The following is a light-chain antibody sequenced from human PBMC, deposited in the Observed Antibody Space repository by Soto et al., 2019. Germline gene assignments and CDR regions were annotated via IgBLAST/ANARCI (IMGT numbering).Light chain of an antibody. CDR1: SSDVGGYSY. J-gene: IGLJ2*01. Sequence: QSVLTQPASVSGSPGQSIAISCTGSSSDVGGYSYVSWYQQHPGKAPNLMIYDVSNRPSGVSDRFSGSRSGNTASLTISGLQAEDEADYYCSSYTSSSTLVFGGGTKVTVL. CDR3: SSYTSSSTLV. CDR2: DVS. V-gene: IGLV2-14*01.